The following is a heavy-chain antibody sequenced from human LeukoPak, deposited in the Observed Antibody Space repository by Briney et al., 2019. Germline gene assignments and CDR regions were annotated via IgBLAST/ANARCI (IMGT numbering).Heavy chain of an antibody. CDR2: ISSNGGST. D-gene: IGHD5-24*01. J-gene: IGHJ4*02. V-gene: IGHV3-64D*06. CDR1: GFTFSSYA. Sequence: GGSLRLSCSASGFTFSSYAMHWVRQAPGKGLEYVSAISSNGGSTYYADSVKGRFTISRDNSKNTLYLQMSSLRAGDTAVYYCVKGEMATNTKTFDYWGQGTLVTVSS. CDR3: VKGEMATNTKTFDY.